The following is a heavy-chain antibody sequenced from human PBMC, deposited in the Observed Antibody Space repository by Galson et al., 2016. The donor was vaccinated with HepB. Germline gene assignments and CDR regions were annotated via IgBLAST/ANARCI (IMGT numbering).Heavy chain of an antibody. CDR1: GFTFSSYS. CDR2: ISSSSTYI. V-gene: IGHV3-21*01. Sequence: SLRLSCAASGFTFSSYSMNWVRQAPGKGLEWVSSISSSSTYIYFADSVKGRFTISRDNSKNTLYLQMNSLRAEDTAVYYCARPWIADYCDRRALDIWGQGTMVTVSS. CDR3: ARPWIADYCDRRALDI. D-gene: IGHD3-22*01. J-gene: IGHJ3*02.